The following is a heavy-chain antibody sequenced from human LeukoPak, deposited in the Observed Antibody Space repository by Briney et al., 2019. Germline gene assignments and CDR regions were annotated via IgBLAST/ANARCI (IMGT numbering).Heavy chain of an antibody. CDR3: ARLYCSGGSCYHVVAFDI. V-gene: IGHV4-59*01. CDR1: GGSISSYY. Sequence: SETLSLTCTVSGGSISSYYWSWIRQPPGKGLEWIGYIYYSGSTDYNPSLKSRVTISADTSKNQFSLKLSSVTAADTAVYYCARLYCSGGSCYHVVAFDIWGQGTMVTVSS. D-gene: IGHD2-15*01. J-gene: IGHJ3*02. CDR2: IYYSGST.